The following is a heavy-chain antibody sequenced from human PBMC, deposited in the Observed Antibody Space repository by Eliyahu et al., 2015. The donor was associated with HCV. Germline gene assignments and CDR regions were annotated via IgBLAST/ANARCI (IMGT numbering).Heavy chain of an antibody. CDR2: VSVYNGNT. J-gene: IGHJ6*02. Sequence: QDQLVQSGAEVKKPGASVKVSCKASGYTFSSYGISWVRQAPGQGLEWMGWVSVYNGNTKYAQKLQDRVTMTTDTSTSTAYMELRSLRSDDTAVYYCARVPPTIAAALFYHYSGMDVWGQGTTVTVSS. D-gene: IGHD6-13*01. CDR1: GYTFSSYG. CDR3: ARVPPTIAAALFYHYSGMDV. V-gene: IGHV1-18*01.